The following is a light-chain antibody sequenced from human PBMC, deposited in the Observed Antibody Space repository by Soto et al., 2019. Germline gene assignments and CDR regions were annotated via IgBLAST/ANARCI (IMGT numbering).Light chain of an antibody. J-gene: IGKJ5*01. CDR2: DAS. V-gene: IGKV3-11*01. Sequence: EIVLPQSPATLSLSPGERSTLSCRASQSVSSYLAWYQQKPGQAPRLLIYDASNRATGIPARFSGSGSGTDFTLTISSLEPEDFAVYYCQQRSNWPITFGQGTRLEN. CDR3: QQRSNWPIT. CDR1: QSVSSY.